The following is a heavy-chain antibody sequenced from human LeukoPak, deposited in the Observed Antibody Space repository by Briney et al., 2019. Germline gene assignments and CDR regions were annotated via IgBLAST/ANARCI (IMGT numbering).Heavy chain of an antibody. CDR1: GYSFTSYW. D-gene: IGHD4-23*01. J-gene: IGHJ4*02. CDR3: ASRPFETTVVPWDFY. V-gene: IGHV5-51*01. Sequence: GESLKISCKGSGYSFTSYWIGWVRQMPGKGLEWMGIISPGDSDTRYSPSFQGQVTISADRSINTAYLQWSSLTASDTAMYYCASRPFETTVVPWDFYWGQGTQVTVSS. CDR2: ISPGDSDT.